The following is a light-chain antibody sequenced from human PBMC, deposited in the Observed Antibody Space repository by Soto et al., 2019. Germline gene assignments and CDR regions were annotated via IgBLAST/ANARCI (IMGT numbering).Light chain of an antibody. V-gene: IGKV3-11*01. J-gene: IGKJ4*01. Sequence: EVVLTQSPATLSLSPGERATLSCRASQSVSGSLIWYQQKPGQAPRLLIYDASNRPTGIPARFSGSGSGTDFTLTISIVEPEVFAGYYCQQCGSWSTFGGGTKVEI. CDR2: DAS. CDR1: QSVSGS. CDR3: QQCGSWST.